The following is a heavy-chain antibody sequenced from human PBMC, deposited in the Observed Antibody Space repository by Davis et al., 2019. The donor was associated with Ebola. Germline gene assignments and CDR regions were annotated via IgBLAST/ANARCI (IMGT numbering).Heavy chain of an antibody. CDR3: ARDLYSSSIDY. CDR2: ISAYNGNT. D-gene: IGHD6-6*01. CDR1: AGTFSSYA. V-gene: IGHV1-18*01. J-gene: IGHJ4*02. Sequence: ASVQVSCKASAGTFSSYAISWVRQAPGQGLEWMGWISAYNGNTNYAQKLQGRVTMTTDTSTSTAYMELRSLRSDDTAVYYCARDLYSSSIDYWGQGTLVTVSS.